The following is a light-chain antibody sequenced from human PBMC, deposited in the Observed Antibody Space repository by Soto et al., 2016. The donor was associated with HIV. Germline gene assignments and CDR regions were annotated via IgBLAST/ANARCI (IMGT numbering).Light chain of an antibody. CDR3: QAWDSSTGV. CDR2: QDT. Sequence: SYELTQPPSVSVSPGQTASITCSGDKLGDKYACWYQQKPGQSPLLVIYQDTKRPSRIPERFSGSNSGNTATLTINGTQAMDEADYYCQAWDSSTGVFGGGTKLTVL. J-gene: IGLJ2*01. CDR1: KLGDKY. V-gene: IGLV3-1*01.